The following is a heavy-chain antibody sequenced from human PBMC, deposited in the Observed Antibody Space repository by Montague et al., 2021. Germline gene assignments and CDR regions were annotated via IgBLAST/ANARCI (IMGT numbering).Heavy chain of an antibody. J-gene: IGHJ4*02. V-gene: IGHV4-59*01. CDR2: IYYNGNT. D-gene: IGHD3-16*01. CDR1: GGAISSFY. CDR3: ARDWGAFDS. Sequence: SETLSLTCTVSGGAISSFYWHWIRHSPGKGLEWIGEIYYNGNTKYDPPLKSRVTMSVDTSKNQFSLRLSSVTVADTAVYYCARDWGAFDSWGQGTLVTVSS.